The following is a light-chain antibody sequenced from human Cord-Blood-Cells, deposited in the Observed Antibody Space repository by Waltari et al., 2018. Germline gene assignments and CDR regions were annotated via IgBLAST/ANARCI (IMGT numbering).Light chain of an antibody. Sequence: EIVMTQSPATLSVYPGERATLSCRASQSVSSNLAWYQQKPGQAPRLLIYGASTRATGIPARFSGSGSGTEFTLTISILQSEDFAVYYCQQYNNWPPDTFGQGTKLEIK. CDR2: GAS. CDR3: QQYNNWPPDT. CDR1: QSVSSN. V-gene: IGKV3-15*01. J-gene: IGKJ2*01.